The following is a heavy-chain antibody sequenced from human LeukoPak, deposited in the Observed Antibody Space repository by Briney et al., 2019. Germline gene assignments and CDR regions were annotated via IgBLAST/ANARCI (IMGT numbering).Heavy chain of an antibody. CDR3: ARYSVHGDFDY. Sequence: ASVKVSCKASGGTFSSYAISWVRQAPGQGLEWMGRIIPIFGTANYAQKFQGRVTITTDESTSTAYVELSSLSSEDTAVYYCARYSVHGDFDYWGQGTLVTVSS. J-gene: IGHJ4*02. CDR1: GGTFSSYA. D-gene: IGHD1-1*01. CDR2: IIPIFGTA. V-gene: IGHV1-69*05.